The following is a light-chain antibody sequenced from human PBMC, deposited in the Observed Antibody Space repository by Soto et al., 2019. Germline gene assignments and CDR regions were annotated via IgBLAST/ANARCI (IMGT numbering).Light chain of an antibody. V-gene: IGLV2-11*01. CDR3: FSFAGSYTLYV. J-gene: IGLJ1*01. CDR1: SSDVGGYNY. Sequence: QSALTQPSSVSGSPGQSVTISCTGTSSDVGGYNYVSWYQQHPGKAPKLMIYDVSKRPSGVPDRFSGSKSGNTASLTISWLQAEDEADYYCFSFAGSYTLYVCGIGTKLTVL. CDR2: DVS.